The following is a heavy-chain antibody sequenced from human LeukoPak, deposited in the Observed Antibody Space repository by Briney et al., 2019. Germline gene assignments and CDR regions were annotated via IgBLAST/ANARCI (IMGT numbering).Heavy chain of an antibody. J-gene: IGHJ4*02. V-gene: IGHV3-49*04. CDR1: GFIFGDYS. CDR3: TSVAYSSSWYSVY. CDR2: IRSKAYGGTA. D-gene: IGHD6-13*01. Sequence: PGRSLRFSCTASGFIFGDYSMNWVRQAPGKGLEWVGFIRSKAYGGTAEYAASVKGRFTISRDDSKSIAYLQMNTLKTEDTAVYYCTSVAYSSSWYSVYWGQGTLVTVSS.